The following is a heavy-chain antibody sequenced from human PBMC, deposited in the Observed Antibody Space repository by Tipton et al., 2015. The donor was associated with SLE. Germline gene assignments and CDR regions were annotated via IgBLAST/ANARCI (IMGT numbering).Heavy chain of an antibody. D-gene: IGHD2-2*01. Sequence: SLRLSCAASGLTIDDYAMHWVRQAPGKGLEWVSGISWNGDSAAYADSVKGRFTVSRDNAKNSLYLQMNSLRSDDTAVYFCAADRGPASDDAFDIWGQGTMLTVS. CDR1: GLTIDDYA. V-gene: IGHV3-9*01. CDR2: ISWNGDSA. CDR3: AADRGPASDDAFDI. J-gene: IGHJ3*02.